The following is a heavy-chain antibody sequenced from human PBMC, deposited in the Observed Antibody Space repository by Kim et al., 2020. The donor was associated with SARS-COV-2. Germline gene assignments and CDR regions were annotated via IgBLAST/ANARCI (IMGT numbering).Heavy chain of an antibody. J-gene: IGHJ3*02. D-gene: IGHD3-10*01. V-gene: IGHV3-9*01. Sequence: GRFTISRDNAKNSLYLQMNSLRAEDTALYYCAKDTQRITMVRGVMYAFDIWGQGTMVTVSS. CDR3: AKDTQRITMVRGVMYAFDI.